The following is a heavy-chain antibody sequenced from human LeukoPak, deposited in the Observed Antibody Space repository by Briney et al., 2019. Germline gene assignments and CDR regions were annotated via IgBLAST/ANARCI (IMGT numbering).Heavy chain of an antibody. V-gene: IGHV1-2*06. CDR3: ARGTYYYDSSGYRFFDY. CDR1: GYTFTGYY. J-gene: IGHJ4*02. CDR2: INPNSGGT. D-gene: IGHD3-22*01. Sequence: ASVKVSCKASGYTFTGYYMHWVRQAPRQGLEWMGRINPNSGGTNYAQKFQGRVTMTRDTSISTAYMELSRLRSDDTAVYYCARGTYYYDSSGYRFFDYWGQGTLVTVSS.